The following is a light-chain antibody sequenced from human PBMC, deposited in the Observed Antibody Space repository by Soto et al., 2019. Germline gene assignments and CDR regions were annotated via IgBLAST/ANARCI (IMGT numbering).Light chain of an antibody. CDR2: EVS. CDR3: SSYTDTGHVV. V-gene: IGLV2-14*01. CDR1: SSDIGAYDY. Sequence: QSALTQPASVSGSPGQSITISCTRTSSDIGAYDYVSWYQQHPGKAPKLMIFEVSDRPSGASIRFSGSKSGNTASLTISGLQTEDEADYYCSSYTDTGHVVFGRGTKVTVL. J-gene: IGLJ2*01.